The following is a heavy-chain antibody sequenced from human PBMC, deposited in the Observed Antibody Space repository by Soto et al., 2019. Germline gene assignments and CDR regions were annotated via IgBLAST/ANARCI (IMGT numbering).Heavy chain of an antibody. J-gene: IGHJ3*02. CDR2: IASGGGRI. D-gene: IGHD2-15*01. V-gene: IGHV3-48*03. CDR3: VGERLLLFAPYDAFDM. Sequence: EEQLVQSGGGLVQPGESLRLSCKSSGFALDLYDMNWVRKAPGKDLEWISHIASGGGRIYYAASVQGRFTISRDSAQNSLYLLLNHQRGEDTALYYSVGERLLLFAPYDAFDMWGQGTVVAVSS. CDR1: GFALDLYD.